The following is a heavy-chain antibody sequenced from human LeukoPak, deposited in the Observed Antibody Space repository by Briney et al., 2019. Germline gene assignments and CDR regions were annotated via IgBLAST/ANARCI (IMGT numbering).Heavy chain of an antibody. CDR3: ARFSYDFWSGRAFDY. CDR1: GGSISSGGYS. D-gene: IGHD3-3*01. V-gene: IGHV4-30-2*01. J-gene: IGHJ4*02. Sequence: SETLSLTCAVSGGSISSGGYSWSWIRQPPGKGLEWIGYIYHSGSTYYNPSLKSRVTISVDRSKNQFSLKLSSVTAADTAVYYCARFSYDFWSGRAFDYWGQGTLVTVSS. CDR2: IYHSGST.